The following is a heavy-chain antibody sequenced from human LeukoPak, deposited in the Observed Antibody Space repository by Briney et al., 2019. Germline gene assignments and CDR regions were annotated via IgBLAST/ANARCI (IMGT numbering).Heavy chain of an antibody. CDR1: GGSINGHY. J-gene: IGHJ4*02. Sequence: KASETLSLTCAVPGGSINGHYWGWIRQPPGKGLQWIGDIYYTGKNNYNPSLKSRVTISLDTSKDHLSLNLTSVLAADTAIYYCVRRDSGWNYFDYWGQGILVTVSS. V-gene: IGHV4-59*08. D-gene: IGHD5-12*01. CDR2: IYYTGKN. CDR3: VRRDSGWNYFDY.